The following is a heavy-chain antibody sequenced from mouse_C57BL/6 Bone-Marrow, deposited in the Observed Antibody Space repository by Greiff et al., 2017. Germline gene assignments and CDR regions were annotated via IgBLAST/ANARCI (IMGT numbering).Heavy chain of an antibody. V-gene: IGHV1-26*01. CDR1: GYTFTDYY. CDR2: LTPNNGGT. J-gene: IGHJ4*01. Sequence: VQLQQSGPELVKPGASVKISCKASGYTFTDYYLNWVKQSHGKRLEWIGHLTPNNGGTSYNQKFQGKATLTVYKSSSTSYMELRSLTSEDSAVYYFASVYYYGSLSYAMDYWGQGTSVTVSS. CDR3: ASVYYYGSLSYAMDY. D-gene: IGHD1-1*01.